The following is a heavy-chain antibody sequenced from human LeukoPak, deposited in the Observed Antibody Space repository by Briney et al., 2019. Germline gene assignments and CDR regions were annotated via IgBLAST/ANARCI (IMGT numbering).Heavy chain of an antibody. V-gene: IGHV3-7*01. J-gene: IGHJ4*02. D-gene: IGHD2-15*01. CDR1: GFTFSNYW. CDR2: IKQDESEK. CDR3: ATPVGGVWSFDY. Sequence: GGSLRLSCAASGFTFSNYWMTWVRQAPGKGLEWVANIKQDESEKYYVDSVKGRFTVPRDNSKNSVYLQMNSLRAEDTAMYYCATPVGGVWSFDYWGQGTLVTVSS.